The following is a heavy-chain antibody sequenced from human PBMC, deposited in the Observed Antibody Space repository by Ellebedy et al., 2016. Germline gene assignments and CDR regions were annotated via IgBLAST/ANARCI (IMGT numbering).Heavy chain of an antibody. CDR2: IIPYNGNT. J-gene: IGHJ6*02. CDR3: ARAVGGSGSYGMDV. Sequence: ASVKVSXXASGYTFTTYDINWVRQAPGQGLEWMGWIIPYNGNTNYAQMLQGRVTMTTDTSTTTAYMELRSLRSDDTAVYYCARAVGGSGSYGMDVWGQGTTVTVSS. CDR1: GYTFTTYD. D-gene: IGHD3-10*01. V-gene: IGHV1-18*01.